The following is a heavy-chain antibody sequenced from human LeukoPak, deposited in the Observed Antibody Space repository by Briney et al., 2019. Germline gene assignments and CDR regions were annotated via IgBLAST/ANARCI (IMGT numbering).Heavy chain of an antibody. Sequence: ASVKVSCKASGYTFTSYGISWVRQAPGQGLEWMGWISAYNGNTNYAQKLQGRVTMTTDTSTSTAYMELRSLRSDDTAVYCCARGAGSVTIFGVAVDYWGQGTLVTVSS. J-gene: IGHJ4*02. CDR2: ISAYNGNT. CDR1: GYTFTSYG. V-gene: IGHV1-18*01. D-gene: IGHD3-3*01. CDR3: ARGAGSVTIFGVAVDY.